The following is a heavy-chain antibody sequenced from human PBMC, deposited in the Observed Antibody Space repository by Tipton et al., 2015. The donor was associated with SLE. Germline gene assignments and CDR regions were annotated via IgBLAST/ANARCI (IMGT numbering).Heavy chain of an antibody. CDR3: ARGGITMFGLVTSDY. V-gene: IGHV4-38-2*02. CDR2: FAHSGST. D-gene: IGHD3-3*01. Sequence: TLSLTCSVSGYSITNTYYWGWIRQTPGKGLEWIGSFAHSGSTFYNPSLKSRVSISASTSKNEFSLTLTSVTVADTAVYFCARGGITMFGLVTSDYWARERWSPSPQ. J-gene: IGHJ4*02. CDR1: GYSITNTYY.